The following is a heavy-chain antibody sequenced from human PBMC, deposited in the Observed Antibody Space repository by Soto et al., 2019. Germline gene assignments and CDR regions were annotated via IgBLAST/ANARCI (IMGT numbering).Heavy chain of an antibody. V-gene: IGHV4-39*01. CDR1: GGSINSDDSF. CDR3: ARQLPVGATSWFDP. Sequence: PSETLSLTCSVSGGSINSDDSFWGWVRRSPGKGLEWIGSLYYGGSTFYNPSLKSRVTISLDTSKNQFSLRLTSVTAADTAIYYCARQLPVGATSWFDPWGQGTLVTVSS. J-gene: IGHJ5*02. CDR2: LYYGGST. D-gene: IGHD1-26*01.